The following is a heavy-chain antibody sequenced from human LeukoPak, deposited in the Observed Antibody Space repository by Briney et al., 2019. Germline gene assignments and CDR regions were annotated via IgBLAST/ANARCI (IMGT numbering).Heavy chain of an antibody. CDR3: ARNGYSVGSGYYWFDH. D-gene: IGHD3-22*01. J-gene: IGHJ5*02. V-gene: IGHV4-61*01. CDR1: GDSVSSGTYY. CDR2: VYYSRTGST. Sequence: SETLSLTCTVAGDSVSSGTYYWGWIRQHPGKGLEGIGYVYYSRTGSTSYTPSLYTRVALSVHTSQNQFSLNLSSVTPADTAVYYCARNGYSVGSGYYWFDHWGQGILVTVSS.